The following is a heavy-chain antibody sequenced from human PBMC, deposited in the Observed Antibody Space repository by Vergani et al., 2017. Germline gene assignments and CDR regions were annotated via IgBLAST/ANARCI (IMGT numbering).Heavy chain of an antibody. CDR2: IIPIFGTA. CDR3: ARGQDIVVVPAAFNWFDP. Sequence: QVQLVQSGAEVKKPGSSVKVSCKASGGTFSSYAISWVRQAPGQGLEWMGGIIPIFGTANYAQKFQGRVTMTADESTSTAYMELSSLRSEDTAVYYCARGQDIVVVPAAFNWFDPWGQGTLVTVSS. D-gene: IGHD2-2*01. J-gene: IGHJ5*02. CDR1: GGTFSSYA. V-gene: IGHV1-69*01.